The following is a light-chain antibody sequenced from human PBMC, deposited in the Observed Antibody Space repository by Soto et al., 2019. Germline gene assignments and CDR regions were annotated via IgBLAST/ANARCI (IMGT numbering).Light chain of an antibody. CDR2: WAS. J-gene: IGKJ2*01. CDR1: QSVLYSSNNKNY. Sequence: DIVMTQSPDSLAVSLGERATINCKFSQSVLYSSNNKNYLAWYQQRPGQPPKLLIYWASTRESGVPDRFSGSGSGTEFTPTITSLQAEDVAFYYCQQYESTPPTFGQGTKLEIK. CDR3: QQYESTPPT. V-gene: IGKV4-1*01.